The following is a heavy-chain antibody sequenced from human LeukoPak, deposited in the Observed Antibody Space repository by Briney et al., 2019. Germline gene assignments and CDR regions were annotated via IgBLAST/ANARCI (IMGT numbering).Heavy chain of an antibody. V-gene: IGHV1-69*13. CDR3: ARGATYYDSSGYYSLPDY. J-gene: IGHJ4*02. D-gene: IGHD3-22*01. CDR1: GGTFSSYA. Sequence: SVKVPCKASGGTFSSYAISWVRQAPGQGLEWMGGIIPIFGTANYAQKFQGRVTITADESTSTAYMELSSLRSEDTAVYYCARGATYYDSSGYYSLPDYWGQGTLVTVSS. CDR2: IIPIFGTA.